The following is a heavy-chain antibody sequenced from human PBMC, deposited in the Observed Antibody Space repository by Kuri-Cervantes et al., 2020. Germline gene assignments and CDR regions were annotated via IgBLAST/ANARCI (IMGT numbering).Heavy chain of an antibody. D-gene: IGHD3-10*01. Sequence: GSLRLSCTVSGGSISSYYWSWIRQPAGKGLEWIGRIYTSGSTNYNPSLKSRVTISVDKSKNQFSLKLSSVTAADTAVYYCARDTMVRGYPLHDYWGQGTLVTVSS. CDR3: ARDTMVRGYPLHDY. CDR2: IYTSGST. V-gene: IGHV4-4*07. CDR1: GGSISSYY. J-gene: IGHJ4*02.